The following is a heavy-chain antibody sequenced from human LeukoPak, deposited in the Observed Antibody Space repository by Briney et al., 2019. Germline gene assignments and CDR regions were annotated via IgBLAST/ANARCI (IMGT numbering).Heavy chain of an antibody. Sequence: SVKVSCKASGYTFTSYGISWVRQAPGQGLEWMGRITPILGIANYAQKFQGRVTITADKSTSTAYMELSSLRSEDTAVYYCARDRCYDILTGYEDPYYFDYWGQGTLVTVSS. J-gene: IGHJ4*02. D-gene: IGHD3-9*01. V-gene: IGHV1-69*04. CDR2: ITPILGIA. CDR1: GYTFTSYG. CDR3: ARDRCYDILTGYEDPYYFDY.